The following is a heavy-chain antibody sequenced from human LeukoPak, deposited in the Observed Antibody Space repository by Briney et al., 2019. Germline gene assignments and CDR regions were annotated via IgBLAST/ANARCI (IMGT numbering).Heavy chain of an antibody. D-gene: IGHD6-13*01. CDR1: GYSFTSDW. V-gene: IGHV5-51*01. Sequence: GESLKISCKGSGYSFTSDWIGWVRQMPGKGLEWMGIIYPGDSDTRYSPSFQGQVAISADKSINSAYLQWTSLKASDTAIYYCARRASSWEYFDCWGQGTLVIVSS. CDR2: IYPGDSDT. J-gene: IGHJ4*02. CDR3: ARRASSWEYFDC.